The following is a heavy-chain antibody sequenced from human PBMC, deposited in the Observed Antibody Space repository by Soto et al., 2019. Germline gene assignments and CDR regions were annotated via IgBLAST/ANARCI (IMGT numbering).Heavy chain of an antibody. CDR3: ARERAVAGNYGMDV. CDR2: TYYRSKWYN. J-gene: IGHJ6*02. CDR1: GDSVSINSAA. V-gene: IGHV6-1*01. Sequence: SQTLSLTYAISGDSVSINSAACNWIRQSPARGLEWLGRTYYRSKWYNDYAVSVKSRITINPDTSKNQFSLQLNSVTPEDKDVYYRARERAVAGNYGMDVWGQGTTVTVSS. D-gene: IGHD6-19*01.